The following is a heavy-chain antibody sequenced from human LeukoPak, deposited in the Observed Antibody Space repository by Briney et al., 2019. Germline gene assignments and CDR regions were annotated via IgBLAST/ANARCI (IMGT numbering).Heavy chain of an antibody. V-gene: IGHV4-34*01. D-gene: IGHD3-9*01. J-gene: IGHJ4*02. CDR1: GGSFSGYY. CDR2: INHSGST. CDR3: AGYDILTGYHY. Sequence: SETLSLTCAVYGGSFSGYYWSWIRQPPGKGLEWIGEINHSGSTNYNPSLKSRVTISVDTSKNQSSLKLSSVTAADTAVYYCAGYDILTGYHYWGQGTLVTVSS.